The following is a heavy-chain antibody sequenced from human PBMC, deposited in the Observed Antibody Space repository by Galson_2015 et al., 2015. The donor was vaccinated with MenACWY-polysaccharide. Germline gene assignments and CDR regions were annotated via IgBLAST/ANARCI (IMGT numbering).Heavy chain of an antibody. J-gene: IGHJ6*02. CDR3: ARSYCDRTTCYGMDV. CDR1: RFTFSSYA. V-gene: IGHV3-30*04. CDR2: ISYDGTNK. Sequence: SLRLSCAASRFTFSSYAMHWVRQAPGKGLEWVAVISYDGTNKYYADSVEGRFTVSRDNSKNTLYVQMNSLRGEDTAVYYCARSYCDRTTCYGMDVWGQGTTVTVSS. D-gene: IGHD2-2*01.